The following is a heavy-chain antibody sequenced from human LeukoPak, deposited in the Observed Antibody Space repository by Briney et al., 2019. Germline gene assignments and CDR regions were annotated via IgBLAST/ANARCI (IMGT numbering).Heavy chain of an antibody. Sequence: PGGSLRLSCAASGFTFSSYGMSWVRQAPGKGLEWVALIRYDGSNTYYADSAKGRFTISRDNSKNTVYLQLNTLRPEDTAVYYCAKDLGWAGGATAIRALDYWGQGTLVTVSS. D-gene: IGHD2-21*02. CDR2: IRYDGSNT. J-gene: IGHJ4*02. CDR3: AKDLGWAGGATAIRALDY. V-gene: IGHV3-30*02. CDR1: GFTFSSYG.